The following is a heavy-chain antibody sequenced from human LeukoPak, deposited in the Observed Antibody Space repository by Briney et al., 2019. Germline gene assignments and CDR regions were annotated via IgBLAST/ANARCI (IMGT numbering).Heavy chain of an antibody. CDR2: IYYGGT. D-gene: IGHD4-11*01. CDR1: GCSIISGYH. CDR3: ARDDYSNYGHY. J-gene: IGHJ4*02. V-gene: IGHV4-38-2*02. Sequence: SETLSLTCAVSGCSIISGYHWAWIRQPPGKGLEWIGSIYYGGTNYNPSLRGRVTILMDTSKNQFSLELSSVTASDTAVYFCARDDYSNYGHYWGQGKLVTVSS.